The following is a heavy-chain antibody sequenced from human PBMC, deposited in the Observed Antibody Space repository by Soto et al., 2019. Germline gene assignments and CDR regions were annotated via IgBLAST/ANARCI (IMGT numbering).Heavy chain of an antibody. CDR3: AAETKSYFYGMDV. CDR2: ISYDGSNK. Sequence: QVQLVESGGGVVQPGRSLRLSCAASGLTFSSSAMHWVRQAPGKGLEWVALISYDGSNKYSVDSVKGRFTISRDNSKNTLDLQMNSLREEDTAVYYCAAETKSYFYGMDVWGQGTTVTVSS. J-gene: IGHJ6*02. CDR1: GLTFSSSA. V-gene: IGHV3-30*03.